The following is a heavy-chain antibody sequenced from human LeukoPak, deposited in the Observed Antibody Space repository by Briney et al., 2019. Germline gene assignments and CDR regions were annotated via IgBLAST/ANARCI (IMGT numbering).Heavy chain of an antibody. D-gene: IGHD1-26*01. CDR1: GYTFTSYG. Sequence: ASVKVSCKASGYTFTSYGISWVRQAPGQGLEWMGWINPNSGDTNYAQKFQGRVTMTRDTSVSTAYMELSSLRSEDTAVYYCARAPGSHSFVLNWFDPWGQGTLVIVSS. CDR2: INPNSGDT. CDR3: ARAPGSHSFVLNWFDP. J-gene: IGHJ5*02. V-gene: IGHV1-2*02.